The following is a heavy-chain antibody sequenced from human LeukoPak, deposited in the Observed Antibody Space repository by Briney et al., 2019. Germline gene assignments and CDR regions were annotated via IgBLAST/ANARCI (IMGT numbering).Heavy chain of an antibody. J-gene: IGHJ3*02. CDR2: ISSSSSYI. V-gene: IGHV3-21*04. CDR3: AKVLLRYYYDSSGYYGLGAFDI. Sequence: PGGSLRLSCAASGFTFSSYSMNWVRQAPGKGLEWVSSISSSSSYIYYADSVKGRFTISRDNAKNSLYLQMNSLRAEDTAVYYCAKVLLRYYYDSSGYYGLGAFDIWGQGTMVTVSS. D-gene: IGHD3-22*01. CDR1: GFTFSSYS.